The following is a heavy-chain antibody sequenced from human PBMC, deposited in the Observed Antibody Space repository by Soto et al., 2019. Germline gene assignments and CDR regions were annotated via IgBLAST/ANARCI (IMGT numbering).Heavy chain of an antibody. J-gene: IGHJ6*02. CDR3: ARDQGYHFWSGYYLHYYYYGMDV. V-gene: IGHV1-2*02. CDR2: INPNSGGT. CDR1: GYTFTGYY. Sequence: ASVKVSCKASGYTFTGYYMHWVRQAPGQGLEWMGWINPNSGGTNYAQKFQGRVTMTRDTSISTAYMELSRLRSDDTAVYYCARDQGYHFWSGYYLHYYYYGMDVWGQGTTVTVSS. D-gene: IGHD3-3*01.